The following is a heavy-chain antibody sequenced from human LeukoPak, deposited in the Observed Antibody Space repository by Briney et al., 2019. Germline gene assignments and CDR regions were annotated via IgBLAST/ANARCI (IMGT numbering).Heavy chain of an antibody. CDR2: INAGNGNT. Sequence: ASVKVSCKASGYTFTSYAMHWVRQAPGQRLEWMGWINAGNGNTKYSQEFQGRVTITRDTSASTAYMELSSLRSEDMAVYYCARGIAAAGQTYNWFDPWGQGTLVTVSS. D-gene: IGHD6-13*01. CDR3: ARGIAAAGQTYNWFDP. CDR1: GYTFTSYA. J-gene: IGHJ5*02. V-gene: IGHV1-3*03.